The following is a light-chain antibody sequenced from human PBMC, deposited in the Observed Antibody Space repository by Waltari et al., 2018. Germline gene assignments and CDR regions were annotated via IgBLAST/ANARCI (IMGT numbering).Light chain of an antibody. Sequence: SILYSSNNKNYLAWYQQKPGQPPNLLIYWASTRESGVPNRFSGSGSGTDFTLTISSLQAEDVAVYYCQQYYTAPYTFGQGTKLEIK. CDR1: SILYSSNNKNY. J-gene: IGKJ2*01. V-gene: IGKV4-1*01. CDR2: WAS. CDR3: QQYYTAPYT.